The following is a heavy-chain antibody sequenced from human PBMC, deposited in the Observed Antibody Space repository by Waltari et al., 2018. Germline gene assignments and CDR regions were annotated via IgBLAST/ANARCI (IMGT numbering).Heavy chain of an antibody. CDR2: IKTDGSET. Sequence: EVQVVESGGGLVQPGGSLRLSCAASGFTFSSSWMTWVREAPGKGLEWVANIKTDGSETYYVDPVKGRFTIARDNTKNSLYLQMSSLRAEDTAVYYCAIGGVVTSWYWRYWGQGTLVTVSS. CDR3: AIGGVVTSWYWRY. CDR1: GFTFSSSW. J-gene: IGHJ4*02. D-gene: IGHD6-13*01. V-gene: IGHV3-7*01.